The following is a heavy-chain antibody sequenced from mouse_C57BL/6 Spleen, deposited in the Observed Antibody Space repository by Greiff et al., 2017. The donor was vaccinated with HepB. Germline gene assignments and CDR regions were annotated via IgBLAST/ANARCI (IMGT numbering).Heavy chain of an antibody. D-gene: IGHD2-1*01. J-gene: IGHJ4*01. CDR1: GYTFTSYW. CDR3: AAGGNVY. CDR2: IDPSDSYT. V-gene: IGHV1-50*01. Sequence: QVQLQQPGAELVKPGASVKLSCKASGYTFTSYWMQWVKQRPGQGLEWIGEIDPSDSYTNYHQKFKGKATLTVDTSSSTAYMQLSSLTSEDSAVYYCAAGGNVYWGQGTSVTVSS.